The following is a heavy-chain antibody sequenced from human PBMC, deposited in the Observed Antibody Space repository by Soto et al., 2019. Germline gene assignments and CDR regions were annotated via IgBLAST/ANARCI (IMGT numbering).Heavy chain of an antibody. V-gene: IGHV3-33*01. CDR1: GFTFSSYG. Sequence: QVQLVESGGGVVQPGRSLRLSCAASGFTFSSYGMHWVRQAPGKGLEWVALIWYDGSNKYYADSVKGRFTISRDNSKNTLYPQMNSLRAEDTAVYYCARRGGGSYEDYWGQGTLVTVSS. CDR2: IWYDGSNK. D-gene: IGHD1-26*01. J-gene: IGHJ4*02. CDR3: ARRGGGSYEDY.